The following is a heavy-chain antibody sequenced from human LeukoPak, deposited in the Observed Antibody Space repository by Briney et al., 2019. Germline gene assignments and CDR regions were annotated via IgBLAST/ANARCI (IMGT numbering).Heavy chain of an antibody. CDR1: GGSFSGYY. J-gene: IGHJ4*02. CDR2: INHSGST. V-gene: IGHV4-34*01. CDR3: ARGGPLSYGSGSYPKGGFDY. D-gene: IGHD3-10*01. Sequence: PSETLSLTCAVYGGSFSGYYWSWIRQPPGKGLEWIGEINHSGSTNYNPSLKSRVTISVDTSKNQFSLKLSSVTAADTAVYYCARGGPLSYGSGSYPKGGFDYWGQGTLSPSPQ.